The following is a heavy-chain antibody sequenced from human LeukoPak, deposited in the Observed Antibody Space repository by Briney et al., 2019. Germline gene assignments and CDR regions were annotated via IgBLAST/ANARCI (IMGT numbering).Heavy chain of an antibody. CDR3: ARSIGGTYFDY. V-gene: IGHV5-51*01. CDR1: GYSFTTYW. D-gene: IGHD2-21*01. Sequence: GESLKISCKTSGYSFTTYWIGWVRQMPGKGLEWMGIIYPGDSDTRYSPPFQGQVTISADKSISTAYLQWSSLKASDTAIYYCARSIGGTYFDYWGQGALVTVSS. CDR2: IYPGDSDT. J-gene: IGHJ4*02.